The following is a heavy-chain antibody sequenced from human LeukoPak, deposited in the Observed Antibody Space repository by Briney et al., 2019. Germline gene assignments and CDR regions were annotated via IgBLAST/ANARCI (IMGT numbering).Heavy chain of an antibody. J-gene: IGHJ4*02. CDR2: ISSNSITT. V-gene: IGHV3-11*04. CDR1: GFTFSDYY. Sequence: GGSLRLSCAASGFTFSDYYMSWIRQAPGRGLEWVSYISSNSITTYHADSVKGRFTISRDNAKNSLYLQMNSLRVEDTAVYYCARLSAWRLDYWGQGTLVTVSS. D-gene: IGHD6-19*01. CDR3: ARLSAWRLDY.